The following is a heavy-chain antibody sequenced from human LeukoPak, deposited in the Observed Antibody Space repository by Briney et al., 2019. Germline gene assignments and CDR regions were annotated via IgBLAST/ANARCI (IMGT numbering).Heavy chain of an antibody. Sequence: PSETLSLTCAVYGGSFSGYYWSWIRQPPGKGLEWIGEINHSGSTNYNPSLKSRVTISVDTSKNQFSLKLSSVTAADTAVYYCARGGDYVWGSYPPDGYYFDYWGQGTLVTVSS. J-gene: IGHJ4*02. V-gene: IGHV4-34*01. CDR1: GGSFSGYY. D-gene: IGHD3-16*02. CDR2: INHSGST. CDR3: ARGGDYVWGSYPPDGYYFDY.